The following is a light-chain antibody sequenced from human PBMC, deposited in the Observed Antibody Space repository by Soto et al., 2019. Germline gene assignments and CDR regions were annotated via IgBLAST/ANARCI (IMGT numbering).Light chain of an antibody. V-gene: IGLV1-44*01. CDR1: SSNIGTNT. CDR2: SDN. J-gene: IGLJ2*01. CDR3: AAWDVSLVV. Sequence: QSVLTQPPSASGTPGQRVTISCSGSSSNIGTNTVNWYQQLPGAAPKLLIYSDNQRPSGVPERFSGSKSGTSASLAISGLQSEDEADYFCAAWDVSLVVFGGGTKLTVL.